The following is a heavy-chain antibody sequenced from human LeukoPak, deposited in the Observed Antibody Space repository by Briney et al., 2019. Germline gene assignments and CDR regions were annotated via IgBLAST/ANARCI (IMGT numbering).Heavy chain of an antibody. CDR3: ARDRSGLYDY. J-gene: IGHJ4*02. CDR1: GFMFSDYW. V-gene: IGHV3-74*01. Sequence: GGSLRLSCAASGFMFSDYWMYWVRQAPGKGLEWVSHINTVGTNTNYAGSVKGRFTISRDNAKNTLYLQMNSLRAEDTAVYYCARDRSGLYDYWGQGTLVTVSS. CDR2: INTVGTNT. D-gene: IGHD1-26*01.